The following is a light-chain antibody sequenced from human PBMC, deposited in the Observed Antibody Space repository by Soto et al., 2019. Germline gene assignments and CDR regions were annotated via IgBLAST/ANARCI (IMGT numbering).Light chain of an antibody. CDR3: QQRSNWPIT. V-gene: IGKV3-11*01. J-gene: IGKJ5*01. Sequence: EIVLTRSPATLSLSPGERATLSCRTSQSVSSYFAWYKQKPGRAPRLLIYDASNSATGIPARFIGSGSGTDFTLTISSLEPEDFAVYYCQQRSNWPITFGQGTRLEIK. CDR2: DAS. CDR1: QSVSSY.